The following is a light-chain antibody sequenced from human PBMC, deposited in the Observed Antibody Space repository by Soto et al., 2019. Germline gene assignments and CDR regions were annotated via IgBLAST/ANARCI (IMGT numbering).Light chain of an antibody. J-gene: IGLJ1*01. Sequence: SALTQPPSASGSPGQSVTISCAGTSSDVGGYNYVSWYQQYPGKVPKLMIYEVSERPSGVPDRFSGSKSGNTAFLTVSGLQAEDEADYYCLSYADTAYVFGTGTKVTLL. CDR1: SSDVGGYNY. CDR3: LSYADTAYV. CDR2: EVS. V-gene: IGLV2-8*01.